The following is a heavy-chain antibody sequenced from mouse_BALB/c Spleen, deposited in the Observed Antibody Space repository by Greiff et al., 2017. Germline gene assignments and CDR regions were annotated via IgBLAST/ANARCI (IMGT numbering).Heavy chain of an antibody. Sequence: EVQLQQSGPELVKPGASVKMSCKASGYTFTSYVMHWVKQKPGQGLEWIGYINPYNDGTKYNEKFKGKATLTSDKSSSTAYMELSSLTSEDSAVYYCAREGTEYVYYFDYWGQGTTLTVSS. CDR3: AREGTEYVYYFDY. D-gene: IGHD3-3*01. CDR2: INPYNDGT. J-gene: IGHJ2*01. V-gene: IGHV1-14*01. CDR1: GYTFTSYV.